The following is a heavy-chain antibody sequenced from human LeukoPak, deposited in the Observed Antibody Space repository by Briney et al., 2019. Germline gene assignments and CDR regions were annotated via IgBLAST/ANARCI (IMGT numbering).Heavy chain of an antibody. J-gene: IGHJ4*02. D-gene: IGHD3-3*01. CDR2: INPSGGST. CDR1: GYTFTSYY. Sequence: ASVKVSCKASGYTFTSYYMHWVRQAPGQGLEWMGIINPSGGSTSYAQKFQGRVTMTRDTSTSTVYMELSSLRSEDTAVYYCARGGAHDFWSGDYIRDKYYFDYWGQGTLVTASS. CDR3: ARGGAHDFWSGDYIRDKYYFDY. V-gene: IGHV1-46*01.